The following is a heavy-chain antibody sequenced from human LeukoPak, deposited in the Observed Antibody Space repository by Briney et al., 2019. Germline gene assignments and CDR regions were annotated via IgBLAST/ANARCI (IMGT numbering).Heavy chain of an antibody. J-gene: IGHJ2*01. CDR3: ATHTLFADVAYFDL. D-gene: IGHD2-15*01. V-gene: IGHV1-24*01. Sequence: ASVKVSCRVSGYTITELSMHWVRQAPGKGLEWMGSFDPEDGETIYAQTFQGRVTMTEDTSTDTTYMELRSLRSEDTAVYYCATHTLFADVAYFDLWGRGTLVTVSS. CDR2: FDPEDGET. CDR1: GYTITELS.